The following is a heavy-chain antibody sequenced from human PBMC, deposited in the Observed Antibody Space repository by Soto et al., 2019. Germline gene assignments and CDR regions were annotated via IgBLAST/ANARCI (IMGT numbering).Heavy chain of an antibody. D-gene: IGHD3-3*01. V-gene: IGHV1-8*01. CDR3: ARVPFGWSDYSFFHYYMDV. J-gene: IGHJ6*03. CDR1: GYTFTSYD. CDR2: MNPNSGNT. Sequence: ASVKVSCKASGYTFTSYDINWVRQATGQGLEWMGWMNPNSGNTGYAQKFQGRVTMTRNTSISTAYMELSSLRSEDTAVYYCARVPFGWSDYSFFHYYMDVWGKGTTVTVS.